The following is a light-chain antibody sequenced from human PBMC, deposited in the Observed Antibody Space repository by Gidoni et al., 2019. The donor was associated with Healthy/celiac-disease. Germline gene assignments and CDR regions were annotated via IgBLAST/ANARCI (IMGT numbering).Light chain of an antibody. V-gene: IGKV1D-8*01. CDR1: QCISSY. CDR3: QQYYSFTLT. J-gene: IGKJ4*01. CDR2: AAS. Sequence: IWMPQSPSLLSASTGDRVTISCRISQCISSYLAWYQQKPGKAPELLIYAASPLQSGVTSRFSGSGSGTDFTITSSCLQSEDLATYDCQQYYSFTLTFGGGTKVEIK.